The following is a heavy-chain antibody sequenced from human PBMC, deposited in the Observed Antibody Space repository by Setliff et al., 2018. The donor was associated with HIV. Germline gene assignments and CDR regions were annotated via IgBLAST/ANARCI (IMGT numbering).Heavy chain of an antibody. CDR1: ALTLSGYW. Sequence: GSLRLSCAASALTLSGYWMNWVRQAPGKGLEWVSYISSSGSTIYYADSVKGRFTISRDNAKNSLYLQMNSLRAEDTAVYYCARARTGTTHYWGQGTLVTVSS. CDR2: ISSSGSTI. D-gene: IGHD1-7*01. V-gene: IGHV3-48*04. CDR3: ARARTGTTHY. J-gene: IGHJ4*02.